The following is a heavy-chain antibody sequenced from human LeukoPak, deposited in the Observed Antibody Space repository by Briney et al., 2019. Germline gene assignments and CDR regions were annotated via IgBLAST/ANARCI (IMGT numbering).Heavy chain of an antibody. J-gene: IGHJ5*02. CDR1: GYTFTSYG. V-gene: IGHV1-2*02. CDR3: ARERAARPRLGFDP. Sequence: ASVKVSCKASGYTFTSYGISWVRQAPGQGLEWMGWINPNSGGTNYAQKFQGRVTMTRDTSISTAYMELSRLRSDDTAVYYCARERAARPRLGFDPWGQGTLVTVSS. CDR2: INPNSGGT. D-gene: IGHD6-6*01.